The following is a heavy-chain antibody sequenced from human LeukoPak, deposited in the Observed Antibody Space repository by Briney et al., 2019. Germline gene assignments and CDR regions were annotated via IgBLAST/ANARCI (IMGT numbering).Heavy chain of an antibody. CDR1: GYTFTSYD. CDR3: ARVPRITGTGPPRRFDY. J-gene: IGHJ4*02. D-gene: IGHD1-20*01. V-gene: IGHV1-8*01. Sequence: ASVKVSCKASGYTFTSYDINWVRQATGQGLEWMGWMNPNSGNTGYAQKFQGRVTMTRNTSINTAYMELSSLRSEDTAVYYCARVPRITGTGPPRRFDYWGQGTLVTVSS. CDR2: MNPNSGNT.